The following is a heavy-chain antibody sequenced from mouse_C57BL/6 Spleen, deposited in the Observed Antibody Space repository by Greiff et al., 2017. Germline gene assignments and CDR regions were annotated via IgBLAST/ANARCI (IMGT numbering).Heavy chain of an antibody. D-gene: IGHD2-1*01. CDR2: IDPENGDT. Sequence: EVQLQQSGAELVRPGASVKLSCTASGFNIKDDYMHWVKQRPEKGLEWIGWIDPENGDTEYASKFQGKATITADTSSNTAYLQRSSLTSEDTAFYYWTTPCGNYPHWYFDVWGTGTTVTVSS. CDR1: GFNIKDDY. V-gene: IGHV14-4*01. CDR3: TTPCGNYPHWYFDV. J-gene: IGHJ1*03.